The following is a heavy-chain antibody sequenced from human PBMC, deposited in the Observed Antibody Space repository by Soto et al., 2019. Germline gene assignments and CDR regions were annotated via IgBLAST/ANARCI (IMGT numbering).Heavy chain of an antibody. V-gene: IGHV4-34*01. CDR1: GGSFSGHY. D-gene: IGHD3-22*01. J-gene: IGHJ4*02. CDR2: INHSGIT. CDR3: ARMYYYDTSGYHFDGGDY. Sequence: PSETLSLTCAVYGGSFSGHYWSWIRRPPGKGLEWIGEINHSGITNYNPSLKSRVTMSVDTSKKQFYLKLTSLTAADTAVYYCARMYYYDTSGYHFDGGDYWGQGTLVTVSS.